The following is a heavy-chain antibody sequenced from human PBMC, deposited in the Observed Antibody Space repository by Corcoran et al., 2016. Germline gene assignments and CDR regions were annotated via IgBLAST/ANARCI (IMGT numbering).Heavy chain of an antibody. CDR2: INAGNGNT. Sequence: QVQLVQSGAEVKKPGASVKVSCKASGYTFTSYAMHWVRQAPGQRLEWMGWINAGNGNTKYSQKFQGRVTITRDSSASTAYMELSSLRSEDTAVYYCARVGKLYGDSSLEYWGQGTLVTVSS. J-gene: IGHJ4*02. CDR3: ARVGKLYGDSSLEY. D-gene: IGHD4-17*01. CDR1: GYTFTSYA. V-gene: IGHV1-3*01.